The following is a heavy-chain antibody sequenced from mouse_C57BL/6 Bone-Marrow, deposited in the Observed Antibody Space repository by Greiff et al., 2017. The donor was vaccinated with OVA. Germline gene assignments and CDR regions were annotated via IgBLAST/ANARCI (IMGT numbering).Heavy chain of an antibody. V-gene: IGHV2-6*01. D-gene: IGHD2-2*01. CDR1: GFSLTSYG. Sequence: QVQLKESGPGLVAPSQSLSITCTVSGFSLTSYGVDWVRQSPGKGLEWLGVIWGVGSTNYNSALKSRLSISKDNSKSQVFLKMNSLQTDDTAMYYCASRIYYGSTGYAMDYWGQGTSVTVSS. J-gene: IGHJ4*01. CDR3: ASRIYYGSTGYAMDY. CDR2: IWGVGST.